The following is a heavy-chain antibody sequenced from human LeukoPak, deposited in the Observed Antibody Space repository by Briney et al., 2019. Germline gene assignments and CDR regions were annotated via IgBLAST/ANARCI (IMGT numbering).Heavy chain of an antibody. CDR3: ARHLSGWFGELLSSWFDP. D-gene: IGHD3-10*01. Sequence: GESLKISCKGSGYSFTSYWIGWVRQMPGKGLEWMGIIYPGDSDTRYSPSFQGQVTISADKSISTAYLQWSSLKASDTAMYYCARHLSGWFGELLSSWFDPWGQGTLVTVPS. J-gene: IGHJ5*02. CDR1: GYSFTSYW. V-gene: IGHV5-51*01. CDR2: IYPGDSDT.